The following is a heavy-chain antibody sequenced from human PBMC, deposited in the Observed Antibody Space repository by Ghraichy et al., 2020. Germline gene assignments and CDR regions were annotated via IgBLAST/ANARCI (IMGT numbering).Heavy chain of an antibody. J-gene: IGHJ6*03. CDR1: GFIFSDYY. CDR2: ISKSSSTI. D-gene: IGHD3-16*01. CDR3: AREGRYGTICFYYMDV. Sequence: GGSLRLSCAASGFIFSDYYMTWIRQAPGKGLEWVSYISKSSSTIYYADSVKGRFTISRDNAKNSLYLQMNSLRAEDTDVDYCAREGRYGTICFYYMDVWDKGTTVTVAS. V-gene: IGHV3-11*04.